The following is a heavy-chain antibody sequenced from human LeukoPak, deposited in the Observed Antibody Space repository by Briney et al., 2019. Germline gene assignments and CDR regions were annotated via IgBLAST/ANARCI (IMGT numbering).Heavy chain of an antibody. CDR2: IYHSGST. CDR1: GGSISSSSYY. D-gene: IGHD3-22*01. CDR3: ARILRYYDSSGYGYYFDY. J-gene: IGHJ4*02. Sequence: TSETLSLTCTVSGGSISSSSYYWGWIRQPPGKGLEWIGSIYHSGSTYYNPSLKSRVTISVDTSKNQFSLKLSSLTAADTAVYYCARILRYYDSSGYGYYFDYWGQGTLVTVSS. V-gene: IGHV4-39*01.